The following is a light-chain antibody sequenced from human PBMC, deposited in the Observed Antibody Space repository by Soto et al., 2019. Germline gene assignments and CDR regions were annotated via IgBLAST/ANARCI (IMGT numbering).Light chain of an antibody. J-gene: IGKJ1*01. V-gene: IGKV3-20*01. CDR1: QSVSSSY. Sequence: EIVLTQSPGTLSLSPGERATLSCRASQSVSSSYLAWYQQKPGQAPRLLIYGASSRATGIPDRFSGSGSGTYFTLTTSRLEPEDFAVYYCQQYGSSQWTFGQGTKVEIK. CDR3: QQYGSSQWT. CDR2: GAS.